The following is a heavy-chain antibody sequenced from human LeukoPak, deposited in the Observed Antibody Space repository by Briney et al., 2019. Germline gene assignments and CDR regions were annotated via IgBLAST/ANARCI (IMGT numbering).Heavy chain of an antibody. CDR1: GGSISSSSYY. CDR3: AKAVLLWFGELFDWFDP. V-gene: IGHV4-39*01. J-gene: IGHJ5*02. Sequence: PSETLSLTCTVSGGSISSSSYYWGRIRQPPGKGLEWIGSIYYSGSTYYNPSLKSRVTISVDTSKNQFSLKLSSVTAADTAVYYCAKAVLLWFGELFDWFDPWGQGTLVTVSS. D-gene: IGHD3-10*01. CDR2: IYYSGST.